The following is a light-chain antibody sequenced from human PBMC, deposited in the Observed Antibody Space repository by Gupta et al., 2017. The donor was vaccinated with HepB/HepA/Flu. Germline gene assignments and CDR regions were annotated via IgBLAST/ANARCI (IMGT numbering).Light chain of an antibody. CDR3: ENWDSNTHV. Sequence: QPVLTQSSSASASLVSSVKLTCTLSSGHSSYVIAWHQQQPGKAPPYLMKLEGSGTYNKGSGVPDRFSGSSSAADRSLTRSNLQAEDDSYYYSENWDSNTHVFGGGTKLTVL. CDR1: SGHSSYV. V-gene: IGLV4-60*03. CDR2: LEGSGTY. J-gene: IGLJ3*02.